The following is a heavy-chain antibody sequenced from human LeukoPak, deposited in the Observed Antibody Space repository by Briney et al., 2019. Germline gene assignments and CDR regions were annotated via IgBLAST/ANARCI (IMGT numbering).Heavy chain of an antibody. CDR1: EFPFSNYW. CDR2: IKQDGSEK. V-gene: IGHV3-7*03. D-gene: IGHD3-10*01. CDR3: AKDRRGHFDY. J-gene: IGHJ4*02. Sequence: GGSLRLSCEASEFPFSNYWMSWVRQAPGKGLEWVASIKQDGSEKRYVGSVRGRFTISRDNAKNILDLQMNGLTAEDTAVYYCAKDRRGHFDYWGQGTLVTVSS.